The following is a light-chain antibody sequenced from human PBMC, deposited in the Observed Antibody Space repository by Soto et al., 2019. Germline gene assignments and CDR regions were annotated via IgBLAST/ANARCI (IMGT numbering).Light chain of an antibody. CDR3: QQYNNWPTWT. V-gene: IGKV3-15*01. Sequence: EIVMTQSPATLSVSPGERATLSCRASQSVSSNLAWYQQKPGQAPRLLIYGASTRATGIPARFSGSGSGTAFTLTISSLQSEAFAVYYCQQYNNWPTWTFGQGPKVDIK. J-gene: IGKJ1*01. CDR2: GAS. CDR1: QSVSSN.